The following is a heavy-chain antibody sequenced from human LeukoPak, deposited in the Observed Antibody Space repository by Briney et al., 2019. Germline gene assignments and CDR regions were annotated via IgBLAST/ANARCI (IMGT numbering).Heavy chain of an antibody. CDR1: GFAFSSFA. Sequence: GGSLRLSCAASGFAFSSFAMSWVRQAPGKGLEWVSSISSSSSYIYYADSVKGRFTISRDNAKYSLYLQMNGLRAEDTAVYYCARDSASLWFGELSGWFAPWGQGTLVTVSS. J-gene: IGHJ5*02. V-gene: IGHV3-21*01. CDR2: ISSSSSYI. D-gene: IGHD3-10*01. CDR3: ARDSASLWFGELSGWFAP.